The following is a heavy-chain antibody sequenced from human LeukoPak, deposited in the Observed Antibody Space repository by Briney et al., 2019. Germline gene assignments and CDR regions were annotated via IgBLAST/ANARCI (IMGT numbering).Heavy chain of an antibody. D-gene: IGHD3-10*01. J-gene: IGHJ4*02. V-gene: IGHV3-23*01. Sequence: GGTLRLSCAASGFTFSSYGMSWVRQAPGKGLEWVSAISGSGGSTYYADSVKGRFTISRDNSKNTLYMQMNRLRAEDTAVYYCAKASGSYYGLYFDYWGQGTLVTVSS. CDR3: AKASGSYYGLYFDY. CDR1: GFTFSSYG. CDR2: ISGSGGST.